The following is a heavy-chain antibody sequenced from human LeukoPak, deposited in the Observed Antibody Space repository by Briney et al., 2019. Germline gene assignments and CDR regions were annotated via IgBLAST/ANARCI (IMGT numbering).Heavy chain of an antibody. CDR2: INPNSGGT. D-gene: IGHD2-15*01. J-gene: IGHJ5*02. CDR1: GYTFTGYY. CDR3: ARDLIGYCSGGSCSYNWFDP. Sequence: ASVKVSCKASGYTFTGYYMHWVRQAPGQGLEWMGWINPNSGGTNYARKFQGRVTMTRDTSISTAYMELSRLRSDDTAVYYCARDLIGYCSGGSCSYNWFDPWGQGTLVTVSS. V-gene: IGHV1-2*02.